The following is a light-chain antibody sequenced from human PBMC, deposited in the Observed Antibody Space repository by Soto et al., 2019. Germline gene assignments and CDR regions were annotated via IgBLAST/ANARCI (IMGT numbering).Light chain of an antibody. CDR1: SSDVGGYNF. Sequence: QSALTQPDSVSGSPGQSITISCTGASSDVGGYNFVSWYQQHPGKAPKLMIFEVSNRPSGVSNRFSGSKSGNTASLTISGLQAEDEADYYCSSFTSSSNYVFGTGTKLTVL. J-gene: IGLJ1*01. CDR3: SSFTSSSNYV. CDR2: EVS. V-gene: IGLV2-14*01.